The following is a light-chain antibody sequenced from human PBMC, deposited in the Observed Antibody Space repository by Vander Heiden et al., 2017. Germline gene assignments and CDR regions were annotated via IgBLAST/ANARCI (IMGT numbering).Light chain of an antibody. J-gene: IGKJ4*01. CDR1: QRVSDF. CDR2: DAS. Sequence: EIVLTQSPATLSLSLGDRATLPCRASQRVSDFLVWYQHKAGQAPRLLIYDASKRATGIPTRFSGSGAGTDFTLTISSLEPEDFAVYYCQQRDNWPLTFGGGTKVEIK. CDR3: QQRDNWPLT. V-gene: IGKV3-11*01.